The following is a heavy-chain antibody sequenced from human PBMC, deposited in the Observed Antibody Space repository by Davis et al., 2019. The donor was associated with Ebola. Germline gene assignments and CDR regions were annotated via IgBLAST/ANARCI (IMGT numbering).Heavy chain of an antibody. J-gene: IGHJ4*02. CDR3: ARGPSVATAHYFDF. Sequence: ASVKVSCKASGFILTNYAIHWVRQAPGQRLEWMGWVHGGNGNTKYSQKFRGRVTITADKSTRIAYMELSILRSEDTAVYYCARGPSVATAHYFDFWGQGTLVTVSS. D-gene: IGHD2-21*02. CDR1: GFILTNYA. CDR2: VHGGNGNT. V-gene: IGHV1-3*01.